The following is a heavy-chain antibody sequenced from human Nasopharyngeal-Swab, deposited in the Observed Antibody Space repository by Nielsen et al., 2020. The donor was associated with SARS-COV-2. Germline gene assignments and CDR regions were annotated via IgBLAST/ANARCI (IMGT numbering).Heavy chain of an antibody. Sequence: SVKVSCKASGGTFSSYAISWVRQAPGQGLEWMGGIIPIFGTANYAQKFQGRVTITADESTSTAYMELSSLRSEDTAVYYCARDQDQPYYDFWSGYYSSDGGSYGMDVWGQGTTVTVSS. CDR2: IIPIFGTA. CDR3: ARDQDQPYYDFWSGYYSSDGGSYGMDV. J-gene: IGHJ6*02. CDR1: GGTFSSYA. V-gene: IGHV1-69*13. D-gene: IGHD3-3*01.